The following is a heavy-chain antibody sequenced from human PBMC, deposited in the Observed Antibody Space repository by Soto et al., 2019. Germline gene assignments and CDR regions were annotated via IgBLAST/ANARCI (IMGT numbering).Heavy chain of an antibody. CDR2: INHSGST. V-gene: IGHV4-34*01. CDR3: ARRYCTSTSCLAGFDS. D-gene: IGHD2-2*01. Sequence: QVQLQQWGAGLLKPSETLSLTCAVYGGTFSGYYWTWIRQPPGKALEWIGEINHSGSTKYTPSLKSRVAISAHTSKNQISLKLTSVTAADTAIYSCARRYCTSTSCLAGFDSWGRGNLVIVSS. CDR1: GGTFSGYY. J-gene: IGHJ5*01.